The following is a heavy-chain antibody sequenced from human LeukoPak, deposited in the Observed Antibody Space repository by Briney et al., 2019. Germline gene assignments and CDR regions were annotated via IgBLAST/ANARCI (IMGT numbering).Heavy chain of an antibody. Sequence: SETLSLTCAVYGGSFSGYYWSWIRQPPGKGLEWIGEINHSGSTNYNPSLKSRVTISVDTSKSQFSLKLSSVTAADTAVYYCASKRIVATIYDYWGQGTLVTVSS. D-gene: IGHD5-12*01. V-gene: IGHV4-34*01. CDR1: GGSFSGYY. J-gene: IGHJ4*02. CDR3: ASKRIVATIYDY. CDR2: INHSGST.